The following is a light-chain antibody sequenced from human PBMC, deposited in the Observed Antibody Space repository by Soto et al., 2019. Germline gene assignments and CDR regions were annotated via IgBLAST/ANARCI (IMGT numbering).Light chain of an antibody. J-gene: IGKJ2*01. V-gene: IGKV1-5*01. CDR1: QSISTW. CDR2: AAS. CDR3: QQYNTYSYT. Sequence: DIQMTQSPSPLSASVGDRVTITCRASQSISTWLAWYQQKPGKAPKLLIYAASSLQSGVPSRFSGSGSGTQFTLTISSLQPDDFAIYYCQQYNTYSYTFGQGTKLEIK.